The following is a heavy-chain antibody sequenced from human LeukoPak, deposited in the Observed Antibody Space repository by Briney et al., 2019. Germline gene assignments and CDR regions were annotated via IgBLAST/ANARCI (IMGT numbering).Heavy chain of an antibody. Sequence: GGSLRLSCAASGFSFNYYAMTWVRQAPGKGLEWVSSISGGGDSTYYADSVEGRFIISRDNSKNTLFLQMSSLRAEDTAVYYCASRDGDGTYVFSFWGQGTLVTVSS. CDR1: GFSFNYYA. V-gene: IGHV3-23*01. CDR2: ISGGGDST. J-gene: IGHJ4*02. D-gene: IGHD1-26*01. CDR3: ASRDGDGTYVFSF.